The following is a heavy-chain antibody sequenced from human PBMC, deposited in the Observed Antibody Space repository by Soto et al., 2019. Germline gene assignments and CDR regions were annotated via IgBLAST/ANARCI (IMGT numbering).Heavy chain of an antibody. CDR1: GGSISSYY. V-gene: IGHV4-59*01. D-gene: IGHD3-22*01. CDR2: IYYSGST. CDR3: ARAWYYYDSSGYYSDAFDI. J-gene: IGHJ3*02. Sequence: SETLSLTCTVSGGSISSYYWSWILQPPGKGLEWIGYIYYSGSTNYNPSLKSRVTISVDTSKNQFSLKLSSVTAADTAVYYCARAWYYYDSSGYYSDAFDIWGQGTMVTVSS.